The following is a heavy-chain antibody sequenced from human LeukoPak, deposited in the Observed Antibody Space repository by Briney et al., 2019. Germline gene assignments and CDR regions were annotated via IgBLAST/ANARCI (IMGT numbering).Heavy chain of an antibody. CDR1: GGSISSGGYS. J-gene: IGHJ4*02. Sequence: KPSETLSLTCAVSGGSISSGGYSWSWIRQPPGKGLEWIGYIYYSGSTYYNPSLKSRVTISVDTSKNQFSLKLSSVTAADTAVYYCARAGRMEWELLPKELDYWGQGTLVTVSS. V-gene: IGHV4-30-4*07. CDR2: IYYSGST. CDR3: ARAGRMEWELLPKELDY. D-gene: IGHD1-26*01.